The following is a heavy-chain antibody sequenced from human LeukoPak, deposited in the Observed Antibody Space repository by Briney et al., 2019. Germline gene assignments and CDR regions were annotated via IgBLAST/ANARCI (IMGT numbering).Heavy chain of an antibody. Sequence: GGSPRLSCAASGFTFSSYGMSWVRQAPGKGLEWVSSISGNGGRTYYADSVKGRFTISRDNSKNILYLQMNSLRAEDTAVYYCARGPGGVFDYWGQGTLVTVSS. D-gene: IGHD3-16*01. CDR1: GFTFSSYG. CDR3: ARGPGGVFDY. CDR2: ISGNGGRT. J-gene: IGHJ4*02. V-gene: IGHV3-23*01.